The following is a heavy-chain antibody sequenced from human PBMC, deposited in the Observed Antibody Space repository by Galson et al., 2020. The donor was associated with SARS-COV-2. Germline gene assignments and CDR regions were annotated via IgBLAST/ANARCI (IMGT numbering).Heavy chain of an antibody. CDR2: IYYGGTT. D-gene: IGHD6-13*01. CDR1: GGSISTNNCF. J-gene: IGHJ4*02. Sequence: ASETLSLTCTVSGGSISTNNCFWGWIRQPPGKGLEWIGSIYYGGTTYYNPSLKSRLTISMDTSKNQFSLNLSSVTAADTAVYYCSRDQGYGSSRSIVDPFDHWGQGTLVTVSS. V-gene: IGHV4-39*07. CDR3: SRDQGYGSSRSIVDPFDH.